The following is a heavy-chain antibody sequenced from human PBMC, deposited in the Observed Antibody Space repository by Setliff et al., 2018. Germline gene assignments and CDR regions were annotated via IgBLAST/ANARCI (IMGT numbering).Heavy chain of an antibody. V-gene: IGHV1-46*01. CDR1: GYTLSKYY. CDR3: VRDAGWQYDDYAGVYFPH. CDR2: INPSGGLT. J-gene: IGHJ1*01. D-gene: IGHD4-17*01. Sequence: GASVKVSCKASGYTLSKYYMHWVRQAPGQGLEWMGIINPSGGLTKYAQKFQGRVTMTSDTSTNTVYLEVSSLRSDDTAVYYCVRDAGWQYDDYAGVYFPHWGQGTLVTVSS.